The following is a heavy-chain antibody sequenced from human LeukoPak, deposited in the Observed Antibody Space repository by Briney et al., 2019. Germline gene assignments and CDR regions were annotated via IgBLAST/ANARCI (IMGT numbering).Heavy chain of an antibody. CDR2: MFTTGTI. CDR1: GGSVNSGSYY. Sequence: PSETLSLTCTVSGGSVNSGSYYWSWIRQPAGKGLEWIGRMFTTGTINYNPSLKSRVTISLDTSKNQFSLKLSSVTAADTAVYYCAKDDRWLQFCCWGQGTLVTVSA. V-gene: IGHV4-61*02. CDR3: AKDDRWLQFCC. D-gene: IGHD5-24*01. J-gene: IGHJ4*02.